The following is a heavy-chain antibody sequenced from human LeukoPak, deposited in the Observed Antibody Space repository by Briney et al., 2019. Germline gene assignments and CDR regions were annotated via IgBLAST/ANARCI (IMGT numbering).Heavy chain of an antibody. V-gene: IGHV3-7*03. J-gene: IGHJ4*02. Sequence: GRSLRLSCAASGFTFSSYGMHWVRQAPGKGLEWVANIKQDGSEKYYVDSVKGRFTISRDNAQNSLHLQMNSLRAEDTAVYYCARLSSGWYGDFDYWGQGTLVTVSS. CDR1: GFTFSSYG. CDR2: IKQDGSEK. CDR3: ARLSSGWYGDFDY. D-gene: IGHD6-19*01.